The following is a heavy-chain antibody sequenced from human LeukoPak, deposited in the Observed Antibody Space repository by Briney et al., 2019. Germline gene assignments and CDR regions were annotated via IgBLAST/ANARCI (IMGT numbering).Heavy chain of an antibody. Sequence: GGSLRLSCAASGIAFASYAMNWVRQSPERGLEWVSAISGTGGSTSYADSLKGRFTISRDNSKNTLYLQMNSLRAEDTAVYYCAKGMIVVVITGALDYWGQGTLVTVSS. CDR2: ISGTGGST. J-gene: IGHJ4*02. D-gene: IGHD3-22*01. CDR3: AKGMIVVVITGALDY. CDR1: GIAFASYA. V-gene: IGHV3-23*01.